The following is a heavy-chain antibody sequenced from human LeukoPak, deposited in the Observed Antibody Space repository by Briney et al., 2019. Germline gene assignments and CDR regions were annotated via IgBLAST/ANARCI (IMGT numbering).Heavy chain of an antibody. D-gene: IGHD5-24*01. CDR1: GGSIKSNY. V-gene: IGHV4-59*01. CDR3: AREGDPGSGYNYGNWLDP. J-gene: IGHJ5*02. CDR2: GYYSGTT. Sequence: NPSETLSLTCTVSGGSIKSNYWSWIRQPPGKGLEWIGYGYYSGTTNYNPSFKSRVTISLDTSKSQFSLKLRFVTTADTAVYYCAREGDPGSGYNYGNWLDPWGQGTLVTVSS.